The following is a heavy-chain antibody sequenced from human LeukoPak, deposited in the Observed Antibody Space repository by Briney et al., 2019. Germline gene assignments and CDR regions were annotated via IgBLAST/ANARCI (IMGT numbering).Heavy chain of an antibody. CDR2: ISPYNGNT. D-gene: IGHD6-19*01. V-gene: IGHV1-18*01. J-gene: IGHJ4*02. CDR1: GYDFTSVG. Sequence: ASVKVSCKASGYDFTSVGITWVRRAPGQGLERMGWISPYNGNTRYAQKFQGRVSMTTDTSTTTAYMEVRGLRFNDTAVYYCARAGSGSGWYFDSWGQGTLVTVSS. CDR3: ARAGSGSGWYFDS.